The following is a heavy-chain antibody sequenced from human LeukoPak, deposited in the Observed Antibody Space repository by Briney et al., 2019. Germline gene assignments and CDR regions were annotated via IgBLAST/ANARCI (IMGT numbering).Heavy chain of an antibody. Sequence: SETLSLTCNFSAVSISRHFWSWIRQTPEKGLEWLGYVFSSGSTNYNPSLKSRLTISVDTSKNQFSLKLSSVTAADTAVYYCARDGTMVAATPFDYWGQGTLVTVSS. CDR1: AVSISRHF. J-gene: IGHJ4*02. V-gene: IGHV4-59*11. D-gene: IGHD2-15*01. CDR2: VFSSGST. CDR3: ARDGTMVAATPFDY.